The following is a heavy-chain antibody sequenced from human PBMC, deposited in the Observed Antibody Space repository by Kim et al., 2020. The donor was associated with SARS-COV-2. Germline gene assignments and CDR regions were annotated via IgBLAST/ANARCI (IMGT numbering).Heavy chain of an antibody. CDR1: GGSFSGYY. CDR2: INHSGST. D-gene: IGHD5-18*01. V-gene: IGHV4-34*01. J-gene: IGHJ4*02. CDR3: ARGSGTAMVYFFDY. Sequence: SETLSLTCAVYGGSFSGYYWSWIRQPPGKGLEWIGEINHSGSTNYNPSLKSRVTISVDTSKNQFSLKLSSVTAADTAVYYCARGSGTAMVYFFDYWGQGTLLTVSS.